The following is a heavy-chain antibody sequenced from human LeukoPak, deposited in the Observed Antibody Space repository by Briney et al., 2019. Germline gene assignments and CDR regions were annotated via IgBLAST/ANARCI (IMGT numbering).Heavy chain of an antibody. CDR2: ISSSSSYI. Sequence: GGSLRLSCAASGFTFSSYSMNWVRQAPGKGLEWVSSISSSSSYIYYADSVKGRFTISRDNAKNSLYLQMNSLRAEDTAVYYCAQPFIVVVPAAITAPIDYGMDVWGQGTTVTVSS. CDR3: AQPFIVVVPAAITAPIDYGMDV. J-gene: IGHJ6*02. CDR1: GFTFSSYS. D-gene: IGHD2-2*02. V-gene: IGHV3-21*01.